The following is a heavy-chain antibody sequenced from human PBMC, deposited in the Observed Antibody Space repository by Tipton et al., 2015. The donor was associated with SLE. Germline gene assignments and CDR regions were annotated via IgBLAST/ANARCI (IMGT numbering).Heavy chain of an antibody. CDR3: ARHGVEPGRELLLPPYMDV. CDR1: GITFSRYW. J-gene: IGHJ6*03. CDR2: IKQDGSEK. D-gene: IGHD1-26*01. Sequence: SLRLSCAASGITFSRYWMSWVRQAPGKGLEWVANIKQDGSEKYYVDSVKGRFTISRDNAENSLYLQMNSLRAEDTAVYYCARHGVEPGRELLLPPYMDVWGKGTTVTVSS. V-gene: IGHV3-7*01.